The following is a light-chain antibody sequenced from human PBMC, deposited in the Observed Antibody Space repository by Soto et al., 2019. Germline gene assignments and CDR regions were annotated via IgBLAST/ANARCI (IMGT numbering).Light chain of an antibody. V-gene: IGKV3-20*01. Sequence: EIVLTQSPGTLSLSPGERATLSCRANQRVSSTYLAWYQQKPGQAPRLLISGASYRATGIPDRFSGSGSGPDFTLTISRLEPEDFAVYYCLKYGRSPGWTFGQGTKVEIK. CDR3: LKYGRSPGWT. CDR1: QRVSSTY. J-gene: IGKJ1*01. CDR2: GAS.